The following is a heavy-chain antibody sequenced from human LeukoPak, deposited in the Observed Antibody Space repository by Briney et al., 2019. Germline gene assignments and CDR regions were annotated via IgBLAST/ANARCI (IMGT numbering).Heavy chain of an antibody. V-gene: IGHV3-7*01. D-gene: IGHD3-22*01. CDR3: ASSHDSSGND. Sequence: GGSLRLSCVASGFSFSSYWMAWVRQAPGKGLEWVANIKYDGSHKYYVDSVKGRFTISRDNAKNSVYLQMNSLRVYDTAVYFCASSHDSSGNDWGQGTMVTVSS. J-gene: IGHJ4*02. CDR1: GFSFSSYW. CDR2: IKYDGSHK.